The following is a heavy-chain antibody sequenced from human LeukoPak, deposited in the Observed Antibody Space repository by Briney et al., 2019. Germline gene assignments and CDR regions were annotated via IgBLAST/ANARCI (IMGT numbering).Heavy chain of an antibody. CDR3: ERDTPQHLKRYDY. CDR1: GYNFDKFG. V-gene: IGHV1-18*01. J-gene: IGHJ4*02. CDR2: INTHNGNT. Sequence: ASVKVSCEASGYNFDKFGIAWVRQAPGQGLEWMGWINTHNGNTKYAQQYQGRVTMTTDTSTSTVYMELRSLRSDDTAVYFCERDTPQHLKRYDYWGQGTQVTVSS. D-gene: IGHD6-13*01.